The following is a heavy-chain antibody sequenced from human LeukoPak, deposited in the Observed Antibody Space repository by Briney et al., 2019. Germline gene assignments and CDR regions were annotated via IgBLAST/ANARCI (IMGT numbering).Heavy chain of an antibody. V-gene: IGHV4-38-2*02. Sequence: SETLSLTCTVSGYSISSGYYWGWIRQPPGKGLEWIGSIYHSGSAYYNPSLKSRITISVDTSKNQFSLKLSSVTAADTAVYYCARTEVGGSYDYWGQGTLVTVSS. CDR1: GYSISSGYY. CDR2: IYHSGSA. J-gene: IGHJ4*02. D-gene: IGHD3-10*01. CDR3: ARTEVGGSYDY.